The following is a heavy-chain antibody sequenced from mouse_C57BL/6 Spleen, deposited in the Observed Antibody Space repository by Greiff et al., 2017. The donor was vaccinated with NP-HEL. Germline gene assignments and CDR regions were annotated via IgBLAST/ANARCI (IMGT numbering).Heavy chain of an antibody. CDR3: ARETGAKAMDY. CDR2: ISSGSSTI. Sequence: EVQLQQSGGGLVKPGGSLKLSCAASGFTFSDYGMHWVRQAPEKGLEWVAYISSGSSTIYYADTVKGRFTISRDNAKNTLFLQMTSLRSEDTAMYYCARETGAKAMDYWGQGTSVTVSS. CDR1: GFTFSDYG. J-gene: IGHJ4*01. D-gene: IGHD4-1*01. V-gene: IGHV5-17*01.